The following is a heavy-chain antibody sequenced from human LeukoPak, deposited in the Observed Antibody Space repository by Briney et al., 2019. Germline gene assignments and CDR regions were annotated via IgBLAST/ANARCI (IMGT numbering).Heavy chain of an antibody. V-gene: IGHV3-48*03. Sequence: GGSLRLSCAASGFTFSNYEMNWVRQAPGKGLAWVSYISSSGTTIYYADSVKSRFTISRDNVKNSLYLQMNSLRTEDTAVYYCAKDEDINNWYYFDYWGQGTLVTVSS. J-gene: IGHJ4*02. CDR2: ISSSGTTI. CDR3: AKDEDINNWYYFDY. CDR1: GFTFSNYE. D-gene: IGHD1-1*01.